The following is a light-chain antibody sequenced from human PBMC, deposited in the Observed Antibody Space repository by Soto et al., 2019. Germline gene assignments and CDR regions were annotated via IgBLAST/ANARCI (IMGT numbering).Light chain of an antibody. V-gene: IGKV1-39*01. CDR1: QSISSY. CDR2: AAS. CDR3: QQRYSPPFT. Sequence: DIQMTQSPSSLSASVGDRVTITCRASQSISSYLKWYQQKPGNAPNLLIYAASSLQSGVPSRFTGRGSGTDFTLTISSLQPAELGTYYCQQRYSPPFTFGPGTKVAIK. J-gene: IGKJ3*01.